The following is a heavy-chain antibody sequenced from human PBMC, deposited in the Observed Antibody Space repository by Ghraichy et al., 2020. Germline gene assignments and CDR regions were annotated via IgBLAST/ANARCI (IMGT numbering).Heavy chain of an antibody. Sequence: GGSLRLSCVASGFSFSVFDMNWVRQAPGRGLEWVASIYSTGKYIYYADSVMGRFTISRDDSENSLYLQMDSLRAEDTAVYYCARRAPYCGSTSCYDYWRQGTLVTVSS. V-gene: IGHV3-21*01. D-gene: IGHD2-2*01. J-gene: IGHJ4*02. CDR2: IYSTGKYI. CDR3: ARRAPYCGSTSCYDY. CDR1: GFSFSVFD.